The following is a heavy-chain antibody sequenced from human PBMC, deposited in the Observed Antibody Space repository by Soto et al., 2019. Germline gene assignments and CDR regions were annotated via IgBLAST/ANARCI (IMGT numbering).Heavy chain of an antibody. CDR2: ISAYNGNT. CDR3: ARGLNWVQLERRGAFDI. J-gene: IGHJ3*02. D-gene: IGHD1-1*01. Sequence: ASVKVSCTASGYTFTSSGISWVPQAPGQGLERMGWISAYNGNTNYAQKLQGRVTMTTDTSTSTAYMELRSLRSDDTAVYYCARGLNWVQLERRGAFDIWGQGTMVTVSS. V-gene: IGHV1-18*01. CDR1: GYTFTSSG.